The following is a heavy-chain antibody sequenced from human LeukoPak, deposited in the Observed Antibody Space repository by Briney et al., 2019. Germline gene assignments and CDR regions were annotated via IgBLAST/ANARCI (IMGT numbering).Heavy chain of an antibody. J-gene: IGHJ5*02. CDR3: ARGNWNYASFWFDP. CDR2: ISYSGST. CDR1: GGSISSYY. Sequence: PSETLSLTCTVSGGSISSYYWSWIRQPPGKGLEWIGYISYSGSTNYNPSLKSRISISVETSKNQFSLKLSSVTAADTAVYYCARGNWNYASFWFDPWGQGTQVTVSS. D-gene: IGHD1-7*01. V-gene: IGHV4-59*01.